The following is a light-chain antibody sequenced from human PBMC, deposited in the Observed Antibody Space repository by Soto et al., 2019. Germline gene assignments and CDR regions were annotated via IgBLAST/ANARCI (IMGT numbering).Light chain of an antibody. J-gene: IGLJ2*01. Sequence: SYELAQPPSVSVAPGQTARITCGGHNIRSKSVHWYQQRPGQAPVQVVYDDGDRPSWIPERFSGSNSGNTATLTISRVDAGDEADYYCQVWDSNSDHVVFGGATKITV. CDR3: QVWDSNSDHVV. V-gene: IGLV3-21*02. CDR1: NIRSKS. CDR2: DDG.